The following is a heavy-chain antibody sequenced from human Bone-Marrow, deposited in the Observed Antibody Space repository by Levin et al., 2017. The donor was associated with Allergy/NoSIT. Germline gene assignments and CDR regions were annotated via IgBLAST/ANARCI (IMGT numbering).Heavy chain of an antibody. D-gene: IGHD2-15*01. CDR3: SKRGGPLYYFDS. J-gene: IGHJ4*02. Sequence: QAGGSLRLSCGASGFIFRSYDMTWVRQAPGKGLEWVSSISGDSGGIYYADSVKGRFTVSRDNSKNTLFLQMNSLGVEDTAVYYCSKRGGPLYYFDSWGQGSLVTVSS. CDR1: GFIFRSYD. CDR2: ISGDSGGI. V-gene: IGHV3-23*01.